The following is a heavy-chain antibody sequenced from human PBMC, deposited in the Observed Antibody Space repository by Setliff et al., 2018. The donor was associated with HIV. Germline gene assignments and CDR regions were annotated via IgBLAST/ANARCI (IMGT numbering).Heavy chain of an antibody. D-gene: IGHD1-1*01. V-gene: IGHV1-2*02. CDR1: GYTFTDYF. CDR2: ISPDNANT. J-gene: IGHJ4*02. Sequence: GASVKFSCKSSGYTFTDYFMHWVRQAPGQGLEWMGWISPDNANTRISQRFRGSVTMTRDRSINTAYMEFSGLTSDDTAVYYCARQLSNSFDYWGQGTLVTVSS. CDR3: ARQLSNSFDY.